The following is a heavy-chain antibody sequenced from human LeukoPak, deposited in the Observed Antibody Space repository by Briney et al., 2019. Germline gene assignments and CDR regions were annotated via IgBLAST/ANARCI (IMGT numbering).Heavy chain of an antibody. CDR2: IKQDGSEK. CDR3: ARFALKTPPTD. J-gene: IGHJ4*02. Sequence: GGSLRLSCAASGFTFSSYAMSWVRQAPGKGLEWVANIKQDGSEKFYVDSVKGRFTSSRDNAKNSLFLQMNRLRAEDMAVYYCARFALKTPPTDWGQGTLVTVSS. CDR1: GFTFSSYA. V-gene: IGHV3-7*01.